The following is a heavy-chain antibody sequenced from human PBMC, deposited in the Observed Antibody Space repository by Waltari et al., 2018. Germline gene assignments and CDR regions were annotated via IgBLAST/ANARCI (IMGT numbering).Heavy chain of an antibody. CDR2: INHSGST. J-gene: IGHJ5*02. D-gene: IGHD1-26*01. CDR3: ARDLARYMVGATRGA. CDR1: GGSFSGYY. Sequence: QVQLQQWGAGLLKPSETLSLTCAVYGGSFSGYYWSWIRQPPGKGLEWIGEINHSGSTNYNPSLKSRVTISVDTSKNQVSLKLSSVTAADTAVYYCARDLARYMVGATRGAWGQGTLVTVSS. V-gene: IGHV4-34*01.